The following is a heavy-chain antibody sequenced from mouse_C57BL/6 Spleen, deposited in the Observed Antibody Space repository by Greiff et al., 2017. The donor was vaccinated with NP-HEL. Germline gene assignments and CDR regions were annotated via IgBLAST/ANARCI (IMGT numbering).Heavy chain of an antibody. J-gene: IGHJ4*01. D-gene: IGHD3-1*01. CDR3: ARHRGYAMDY. CDR2: IDPSDSET. CDR1: GYTFTSYW. Sequence: QVQLQQPGAELVRPGSSVKLSCKASGYTFTSYWMHWVKQRPIQGLEWIGNIDPSDSETHYNQKFKDKATLTVDKSSSTAYMQLSSLTSEDSAVYYCARHRGYAMDYWGQGTSVTVSS. V-gene: IGHV1-52*01.